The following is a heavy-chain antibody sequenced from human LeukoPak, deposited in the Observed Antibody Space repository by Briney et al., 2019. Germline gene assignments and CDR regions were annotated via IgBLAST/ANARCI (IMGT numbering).Heavy chain of an antibody. J-gene: IGHJ5*02. CDR1: GGSFSGYY. D-gene: IGHD2-15*01. Sequence: SETLSLTCAVYGGSFSGYYWSWIRQPPGKGLEWIGEINHSGSTNYNPSLKSRVTISVDTSKNQFSLKLSSVTAADTAVYYCARGYSSGGSCYGYNWFDPWGQGTLVTVSS. V-gene: IGHV4-34*01. CDR2: INHSGST. CDR3: ARGYSSGGSCYGYNWFDP.